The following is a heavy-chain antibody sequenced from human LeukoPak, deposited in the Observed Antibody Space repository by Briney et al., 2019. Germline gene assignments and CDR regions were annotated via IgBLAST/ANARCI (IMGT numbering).Heavy chain of an antibody. Sequence: GGSLRLSCAASGFTFSSYSMNWVRQAPGKGLEWVSSISSSSSYIYYADSVKGRFTISRDNAKNSLYLQMNSLRAEDTAVYYCARVGGVGASQRSYWYFDLWGRGTLVTVSS. D-gene: IGHD1-26*01. CDR1: GFTFSSYS. V-gene: IGHV3-21*01. CDR3: ARVGGVGASQRSYWYFDL. J-gene: IGHJ2*01. CDR2: ISSSSSYI.